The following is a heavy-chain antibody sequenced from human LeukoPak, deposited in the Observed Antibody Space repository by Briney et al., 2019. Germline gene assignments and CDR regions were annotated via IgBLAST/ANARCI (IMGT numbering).Heavy chain of an antibody. Sequence: GGSLRLSCAASGFSFSTYAMSWVRQAPGKGLEWVSGIGASGGSTYYADSVKGRFTISRDNSKNTLYLQMNSLRTEDTAVYYCAKAEGYDILTGLDYWGQGTLVTVSS. CDR1: GFSFSTYA. CDR2: IGASGGST. J-gene: IGHJ4*02. V-gene: IGHV3-23*01. CDR3: AKAEGYDILTGLDY. D-gene: IGHD3-9*01.